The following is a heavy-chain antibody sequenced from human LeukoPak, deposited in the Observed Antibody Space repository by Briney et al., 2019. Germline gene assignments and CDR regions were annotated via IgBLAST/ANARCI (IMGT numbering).Heavy chain of an antibody. Sequence: GGSLRLSCEASGFTFNNVWMNWVRQAPGKGLEWIGRIKTKTDGGTTEYAAPAKGRFTISRDDSKNTLFLQMNSLQTEDAALYYCATYSSSYYYFVYWGQGTLVTVSS. CDR3: ATYSSSYYYFVY. D-gene: IGHD6-13*01. CDR1: GFTFNNVW. V-gene: IGHV3-15*01. J-gene: IGHJ4*02. CDR2: IKTKTDGGTT.